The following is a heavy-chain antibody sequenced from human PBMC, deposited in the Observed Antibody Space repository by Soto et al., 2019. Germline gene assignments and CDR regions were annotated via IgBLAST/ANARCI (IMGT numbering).Heavy chain of an antibody. J-gene: IGHJ4*02. CDR2: SFSSESSA. D-gene: IGHD2-2*01. V-gene: IGHV5-51*01. CDR1: GDSFSTYS. CDR3: ATWRSSHWFDY. Sequence: GESLKISCKGSGDSFSTYSIGCVRQVPGKGLEGIGNSFSSESSAGYSPSFQGQVTISVDKSISTTYLQWSSLKASDTAIYYCATWRSSHWFDYWGQGTLVTVSS.